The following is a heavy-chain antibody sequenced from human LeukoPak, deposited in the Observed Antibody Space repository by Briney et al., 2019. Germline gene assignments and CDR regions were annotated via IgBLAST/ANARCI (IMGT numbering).Heavy chain of an antibody. D-gene: IGHD2-21*02. CDR3: ARARIVVVTAPMEFDP. CDR2: IYPGDSDI. CDR1: GYSFTSYW. Sequence: GESLKISCKGSGYSFTSYWIGWVRQMPGKGLEWMGIIYPGDSDIRYSPSFQGQVTISVDKSISTAYLQWSSLKASDTAMYYCARARIVVVTAPMEFDPWGQGTLVTVSS. J-gene: IGHJ5*02. V-gene: IGHV5-51*01.